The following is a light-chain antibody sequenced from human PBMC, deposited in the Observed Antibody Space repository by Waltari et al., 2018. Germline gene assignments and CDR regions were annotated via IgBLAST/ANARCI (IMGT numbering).Light chain of an antibody. CDR1: SSHIGAGYD. V-gene: IGLV1-40*01. J-gene: IGLJ3*02. CDR3: QSYDSSLSGSWV. CDR2: GNR. Sequence: QSVLTQPPSVSGAPGQRVTISCTGSSSHIGAGYDVHGYQQLPGTAPKLLLYGNRNRPSGVPDRFSGSKSGTSASLAITGLQAEDEADYYCQSYDSSLSGSWVFGGGTKLTVL.